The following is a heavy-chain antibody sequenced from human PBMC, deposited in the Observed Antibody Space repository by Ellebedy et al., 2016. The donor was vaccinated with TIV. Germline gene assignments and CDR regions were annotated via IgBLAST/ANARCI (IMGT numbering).Heavy chain of an antibody. V-gene: IGHV3-7*03. CDR3: TRGGLVGASDY. J-gene: IGHJ4*02. D-gene: IGHD1-26*01. CDR2: INQDGSQK. Sequence: GGSLRLSCAASGFTFSTYWMSWVRQAPGKGLEWVANINQDGSQKYYVGSAKGQFTISRDNAKNSLYLEMNSLRAEDTAVYYCTRGGLVGASDYWGQGTLVTVSS. CDR1: GFTFSTYW.